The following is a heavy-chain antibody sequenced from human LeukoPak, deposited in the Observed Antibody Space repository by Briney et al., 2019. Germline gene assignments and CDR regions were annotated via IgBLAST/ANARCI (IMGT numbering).Heavy chain of an antibody. Sequence: GGSLRLSCAASGVTVSSNCMSWVRQAPGKGLEWVSVIYSGGSTYYADSVKGRFTISRDNAKNSLYLQMNSLRAEDTAVYYCARGGTAMVTSAAFDIWGQGTMVTVSS. CDR2: IYSGGST. D-gene: IGHD5-18*01. CDR1: GVTVSSNC. V-gene: IGHV3-53*01. J-gene: IGHJ3*02. CDR3: ARGGTAMVTSAAFDI.